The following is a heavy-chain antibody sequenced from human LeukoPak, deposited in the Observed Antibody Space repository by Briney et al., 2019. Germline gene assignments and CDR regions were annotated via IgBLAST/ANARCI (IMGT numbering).Heavy chain of an antibody. V-gene: IGHV5-51*01. J-gene: IGHJ3*02. Sequence: GESLTISCTGYGYGFTSYWIGWVRPVSRKGLDWMGFIFSGDSDTRYSPSFQGQVTISADKSISTAYLQWSSLKASDTAMYYCARQDSTAYYDSTGLPYDAFDTWGQGTMVTVSS. CDR3: ARQDSTAYYDSTGLPYDAFDT. D-gene: IGHD3-22*01. CDR2: IFSGDSDT. CDR1: GYGFTSYW.